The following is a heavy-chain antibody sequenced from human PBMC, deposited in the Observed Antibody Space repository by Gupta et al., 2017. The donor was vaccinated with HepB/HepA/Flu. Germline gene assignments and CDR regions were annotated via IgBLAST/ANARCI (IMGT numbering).Heavy chain of an antibody. CDR3: AREPVYYSSGWYSYYGMDV. Sequence: QVQLQESGPGLVKPSQTLSLTCTVSGGSISSGDYYWSWIRQPPGKGLEWIGYIYYSGSTYYNPSLKSRVTISVDTSKNQFSLKLSSVTAADTAVYYCAREPVYYSSGWYSYYGMDVWGQGTTVTVSS. J-gene: IGHJ6*02. CDR1: GGSISSGDYY. D-gene: IGHD6-19*01. V-gene: IGHV4-30-4*01. CDR2: IYYSGST.